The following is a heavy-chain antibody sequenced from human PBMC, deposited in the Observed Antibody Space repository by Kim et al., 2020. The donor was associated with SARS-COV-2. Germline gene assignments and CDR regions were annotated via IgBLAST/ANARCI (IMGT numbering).Heavy chain of an antibody. V-gene: IGHV3-21*01. D-gene: IGHD3-3*01. CDR2: VGCNSYGL. J-gene: IGHJ6*01. Sequence: GGSLRLSCVGSGFSFGDYTIHWVRQVAGKGLEWVSCVGCNSYGLYYAESVKGRFTISRDTARNALYLQMNSLRDEDTAVYFCARGVRGCGRSEWWG. CDR3: ARGVRGCGRSEW. CDR1: GFSFGDYT.